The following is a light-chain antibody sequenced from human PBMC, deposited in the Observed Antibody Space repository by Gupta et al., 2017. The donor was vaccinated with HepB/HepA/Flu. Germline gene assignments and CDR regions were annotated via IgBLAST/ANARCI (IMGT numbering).Light chain of an antibody. Sequence: QSMLTQPPSVSGAPGQRVTISCTGSSSNIGAGSDVHWYQQLPGTAPKLFIYGNTNRPSGVPDRFSGSKSGTSASLSITGLQAEDEADYYCQSYDSSLRGTVFGGGTKLTVL. CDR2: GNT. CDR3: QSYDSSLRGTV. CDR1: SSNIGAGSD. V-gene: IGLV1-40*01. J-gene: IGLJ2*01.